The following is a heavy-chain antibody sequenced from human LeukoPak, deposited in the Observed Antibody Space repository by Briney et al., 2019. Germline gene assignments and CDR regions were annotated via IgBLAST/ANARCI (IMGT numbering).Heavy chain of an antibody. Sequence: PGRSLRLSCAASGFTFSSYGMHWVRQAPGKGLEWVAVIWYDGSNKYYADSVKGRFTISRDNAKKSLYLQMNSLRAEDTAVYYCARETPYYYDSSGHLDYWGQGTLVTVSS. CDR2: IWYDGSNK. CDR3: ARETPYYYDSSGHLDY. D-gene: IGHD3-22*01. V-gene: IGHV3-33*01. J-gene: IGHJ4*02. CDR1: GFTFSSYG.